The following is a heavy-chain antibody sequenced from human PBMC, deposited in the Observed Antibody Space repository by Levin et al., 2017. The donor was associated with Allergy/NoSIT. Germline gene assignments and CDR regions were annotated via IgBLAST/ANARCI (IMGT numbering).Heavy chain of an antibody. CDR3: ATPLRLEELSPSYSFYYALDV. J-gene: IGHJ6*02. V-gene: IGHV3-23*01. Sequence: SCAASGFAFSNAAMTWVRRPPGRGLEWVSAISGSGSSTYYAASVKGRFTVSRDNLKNTVFLQMHSLRADDTAVYYCATPLRLEELSPSYSFYYALDVWGQGTTVTVSS. D-gene: IGHD3-16*02. CDR2: ISGSGSST. CDR1: GFAFSNAA.